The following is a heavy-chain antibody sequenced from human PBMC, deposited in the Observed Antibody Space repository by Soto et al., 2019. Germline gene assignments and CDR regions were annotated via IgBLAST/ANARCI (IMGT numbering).Heavy chain of an antibody. D-gene: IGHD2-15*01. V-gene: IGHV1-18*01. J-gene: IGHJ3*02. Sequence: ASVKVSCQASGYTFTSYGISWVRQAPGQGLEWMGWISAYNGNTNYARKLQGRVTMTTDTSTSTAYMELRSLRSDDTAVYYCAREATYCSGGSCYSTRAFDIWGQGTMVTVSS. CDR2: ISAYNGNT. CDR1: GYTFTSYG. CDR3: AREATYCSGGSCYSTRAFDI.